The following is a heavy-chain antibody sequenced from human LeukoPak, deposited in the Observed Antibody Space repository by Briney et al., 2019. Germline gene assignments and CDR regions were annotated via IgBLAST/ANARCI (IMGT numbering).Heavy chain of an antibody. CDR2: VYYSGST. D-gene: IGHD3-22*01. Sequence: SETLSLTCAVSGGSISGYYWSWIRQPPGKGLEWIGYVYYSGSTNYNPSLRSRVTMSVDTSKNQFSLKLNSMTAADTAVYYCARWYYDSSTYHPFDYWGQGTLVTVSS. V-gene: IGHV4-59*01. CDR1: GGSISGYY. CDR3: ARWYYDSSTYHPFDY. J-gene: IGHJ4*02.